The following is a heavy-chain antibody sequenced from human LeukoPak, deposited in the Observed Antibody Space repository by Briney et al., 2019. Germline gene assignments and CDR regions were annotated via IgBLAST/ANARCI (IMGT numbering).Heavy chain of an antibody. Sequence: PGGSLRLPCAASGLPLSRHQTQWPPQATRQGLLWVSCINTDGSSTSYADSVKGRFTISRDNAKNTLHLQMNSLRAEVTAVYYCARERIDCSSTSCYGGGSDYWGQGTLVTVSS. CDR2: INTDGSST. V-gene: IGHV3-74*01. CDR1: GLPLSRHQ. J-gene: IGHJ4*02. D-gene: IGHD2-2*01. CDR3: ARERIDCSSTSCYGGGSDY.